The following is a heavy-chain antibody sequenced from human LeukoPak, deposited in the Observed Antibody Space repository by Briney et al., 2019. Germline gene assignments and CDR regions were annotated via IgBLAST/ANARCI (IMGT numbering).Heavy chain of an antibody. CDR2: ISGSGGST. D-gene: IGHD2-21*02. Sequence: PGGSLRLSCAASGFTFSSYAMSWVRQAPGKGLEWVSAISGSGGSTYYADSVKGRFTISRDNSKNTLYLQMNSLRAEDTAVYYCAKITYCGGDCYSYVDYWGQGTLVTVSS. J-gene: IGHJ4*02. CDR3: AKITYCGGDCYSYVDY. CDR1: GFTFSSYA. V-gene: IGHV3-23*01.